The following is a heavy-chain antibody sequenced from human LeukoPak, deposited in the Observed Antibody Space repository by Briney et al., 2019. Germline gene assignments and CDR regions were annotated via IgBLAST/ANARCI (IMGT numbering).Heavy chain of an antibody. CDR2: INPNSGGT. Sequence: ASVKVSCKASGYSFTRYAVNWVRQAPGQGLEWMGWINPNSGGTNYAQKFQGWVTMTRDTSISTAYMELNRLRSDDTAVYYCARDQASAAVGTVYYYHGMDVWGQGTTVTVSS. D-gene: IGHD6-13*01. J-gene: IGHJ6*02. CDR3: ARDQASAAVGTVYYYHGMDV. V-gene: IGHV1-2*04. CDR1: GYSFTRYA.